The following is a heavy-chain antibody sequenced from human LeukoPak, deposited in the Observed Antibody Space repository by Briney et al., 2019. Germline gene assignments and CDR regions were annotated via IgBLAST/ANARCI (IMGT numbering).Heavy chain of an antibody. CDR1: GGTFSSYD. J-gene: IGHJ4*02. Sequence: ASVKVSCKASGGTFSSYDINWVRQATGQGLEWMGWMNPNSGNTGYAQKFQGRVTITRNTSISTAYMELSSLRSEDTAVYYCARVGPKRYCSGGSCYGYWGQGTLVTVSS. CDR2: MNPNSGNT. V-gene: IGHV1-8*03. CDR3: ARVGPKRYCSGGSCYGY. D-gene: IGHD2-15*01.